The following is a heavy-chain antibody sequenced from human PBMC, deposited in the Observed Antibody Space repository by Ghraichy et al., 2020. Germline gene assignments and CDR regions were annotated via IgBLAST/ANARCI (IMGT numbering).Heavy chain of an antibody. CDR1: GFTFSDYY. Sequence: GGSLRLSCAASGFTFSDYYMSWIRQAPGKGLEWVSYISSSGSTIYYADSVKGRFTISRDNAKNSLYLQMNSLRAEDTAVYYCARGSNHYYDSSGYYYYYYGMDVWGQGTTVTVSS. V-gene: IGHV3-11*01. CDR2: ISSSGSTI. CDR3: ARGSNHYYDSSGYYYYYYGMDV. D-gene: IGHD3-22*01. J-gene: IGHJ6*02.